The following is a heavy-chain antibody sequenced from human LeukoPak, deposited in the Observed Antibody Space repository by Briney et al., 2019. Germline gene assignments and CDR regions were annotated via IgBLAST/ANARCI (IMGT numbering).Heavy chain of an antibody. V-gene: IGHV3-30*04. Sequence: GGSLRLSCAASGFTFSTYAIHWVRQAPGKGLEWVAVTSYDGGDKYYADSVKGRFTISRDNSKNTVSLEMNSLRAEDTAVYYCARGGFCDIMSGYYQTQYYYPMDVWGRGTTVTVSS. CDR2: TSYDGGDK. CDR1: GFTFSTYA. D-gene: IGHD3-9*01. CDR3: ARGGFCDIMSGYYQTQYYYPMDV. J-gene: IGHJ6*02.